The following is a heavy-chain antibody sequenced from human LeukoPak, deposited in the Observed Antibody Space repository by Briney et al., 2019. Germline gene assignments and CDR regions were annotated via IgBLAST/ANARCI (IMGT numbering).Heavy chain of an antibody. J-gene: IGHJ4*02. Sequence: SQTLSLTCTVSGGSISSGDYYWSWIRQPPGKGLEWIGYIYYSGSTYYNPSLKSRVTISVGTSKNQFSLKLSSVTAADTAVYYCARVGDDSSGYYFPCYFDYWGQGTLVTVSS. D-gene: IGHD3-22*01. CDR2: IYYSGST. CDR3: ARVGDDSSGYYFPCYFDY. CDR1: GGSISSGDYY. V-gene: IGHV4-30-4*01.